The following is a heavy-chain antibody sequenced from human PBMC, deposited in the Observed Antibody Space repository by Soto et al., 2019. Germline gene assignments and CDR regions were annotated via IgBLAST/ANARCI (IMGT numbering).Heavy chain of an antibody. J-gene: IGHJ6*02. CDR3: ARGKGMEENYYYHGMDV. CDR2: INGANGNT. CDR1: GYSFSTYS. V-gene: IGHV1-3*01. D-gene: IGHD1-1*01. Sequence: QVQVVQSGAEVKKPGASVKVSCKASGYSFSTYSMHWVRQAPGQGLEWMGWINGANGNTRYSQKFKDRGSISRDTPASKGYMELSSQRSEDTAVYYCARGKGMEENYYYHGMDVWGPGTTVIVSS.